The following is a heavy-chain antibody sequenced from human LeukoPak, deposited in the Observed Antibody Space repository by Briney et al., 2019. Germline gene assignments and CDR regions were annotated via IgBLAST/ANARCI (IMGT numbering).Heavy chain of an antibody. Sequence: NPGGSLRLSCAASGFTFSSYSMNWVRQAPGKGLEWVSSISSSSSYIYYADSVKGRFTISRDNAKNSLYLQMNSLRAEDTAVYYCARSSGRGPPGVLGFFDIWGQGTMVTASS. CDR2: ISSSSSYI. J-gene: IGHJ3*02. CDR1: GFTFSSYS. V-gene: IGHV3-21*01. CDR3: ARSSGRGPPGVLGFFDI. D-gene: IGHD2-8*02.